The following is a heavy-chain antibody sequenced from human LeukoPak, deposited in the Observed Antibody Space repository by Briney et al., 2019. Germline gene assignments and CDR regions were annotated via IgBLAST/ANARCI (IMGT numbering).Heavy chain of an antibody. CDR1: GGSISSYY. D-gene: IGHD5-18*01. J-gene: IGHJ6*02. CDR2: IYYSGST. CDR3: ARGGAASWIQLWSLYYGMDV. Sequence: SETLSLTCTVSGGSISSYYWSWIRQPPGKGLEWIGYIYYSGSTNYNPSLKSRVTISVDTPKNQFSLKLSSVTAADTAVYYCARGGAASWIQLWSLYYGMDVWGQGTTVTVSS. V-gene: IGHV4-59*01.